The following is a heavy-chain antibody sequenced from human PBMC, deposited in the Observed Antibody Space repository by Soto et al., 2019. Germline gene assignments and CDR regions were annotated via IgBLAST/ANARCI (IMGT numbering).Heavy chain of an antibody. CDR1: GFTFRSFS. V-gene: IGHV3-21*01. CDR2: ISSSSSYI. D-gene: IGHD3-3*01. CDR3: ARDHGHYDFWSGYPFGPVDY. J-gene: IGHJ4*02. Sequence: GGSLRLSCSASGFTFRSFSINWVRQAPGTGPEWVSSISSSSSYIYYADSVKGRFTISRDNAKNSLYLQMNSLRAEDTAVYYCARDHGHYDFWSGYPFGPVDYWGQGTLVTVSS.